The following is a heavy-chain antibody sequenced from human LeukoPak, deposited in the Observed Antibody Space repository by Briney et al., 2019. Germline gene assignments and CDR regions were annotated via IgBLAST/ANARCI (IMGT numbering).Heavy chain of an antibody. D-gene: IGHD3-10*01. J-gene: IGHJ4*02. CDR1: GGSISSSSYY. CDR2: IYYSGST. CDR3: AKMWVDVYGSGSYYND. V-gene: IGHV4-61*01. Sequence: NPSETLSLTCTVSGGSISSSSYYWSWIRQPPGKGLEWIGYIYYSGSTNYNPSLKSRVTISADTSKNQFSLKLSSVTAADTAVYYCAKMWVDVYGSGSYYNDWGQGTLVTVSS.